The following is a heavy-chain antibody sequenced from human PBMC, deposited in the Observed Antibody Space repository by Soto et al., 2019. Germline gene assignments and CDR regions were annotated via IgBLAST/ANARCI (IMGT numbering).Heavy chain of an antibody. J-gene: IGHJ4*02. CDR1: GGSFSGYY. D-gene: IGHD6-13*01. CDR3: ARGRVSSWYYFDY. CDR2: INHSGST. V-gene: IGHV4-34*01. Sequence: SETLSLTCAVYGGSFSGYYWSSIRQPPGKGLEWIGEINHSGSTNYNPSLKSRVTISVDTSKNQFSLKLSSVTAADTAVYYCARGRVSSWYYFDYWGQGTLVTVSS.